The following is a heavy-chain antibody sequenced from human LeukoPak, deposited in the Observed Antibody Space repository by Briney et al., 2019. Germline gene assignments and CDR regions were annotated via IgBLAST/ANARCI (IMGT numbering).Heavy chain of an antibody. D-gene: IGHD6-19*01. J-gene: IGHJ4*02. V-gene: IGHV5-51*01. Sequence: HVESLKISCKGAGYSFTSYWIGWGRQMPGKGLEWMGVIYTRDSDTRYSPSFQGQVTISADKSISTAYLQWTSLKASGTALYYCARRDGSGWYAVDYWGQGTLVTVSS. CDR3: ARRDGSGWYAVDY. CDR2: IYTRDSDT. CDR1: GYSFTSYW.